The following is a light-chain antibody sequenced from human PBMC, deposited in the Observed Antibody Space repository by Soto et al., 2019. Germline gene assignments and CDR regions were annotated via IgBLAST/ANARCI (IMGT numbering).Light chain of an antibody. CDR2: WAS. V-gene: IGKV4-1*01. Sequence: DIVMTQSPDSLAVSLGERATINCKSSQSVLYSSNNKNYLAWYRQKPGQPPKLIIYWASIRESGVPDRISGSGSGTDFTLTISSLQAEDVAVSYCQQYYSTPPYTFGQGTKLEIK. CDR3: QQYYSTPPYT. CDR1: QSVLYSSNNKNY. J-gene: IGKJ2*01.